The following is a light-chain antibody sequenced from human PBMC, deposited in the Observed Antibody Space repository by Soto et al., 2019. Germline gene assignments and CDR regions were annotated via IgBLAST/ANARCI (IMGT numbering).Light chain of an antibody. Sequence: QSVLTQPASVSGSPGQSVTISCTGGSSDIGISNSVSWYQHHPDRPPKLIIYDVTNRPSGVSNRFSGSKSGNTASLSISGLQAEDEGEYFCSSFPGITSPVIFGGGTKLTVL. J-gene: IGLJ2*01. V-gene: IGLV2-14*01. CDR1: SSDIGISNS. CDR3: SSFPGITSPVI. CDR2: DVT.